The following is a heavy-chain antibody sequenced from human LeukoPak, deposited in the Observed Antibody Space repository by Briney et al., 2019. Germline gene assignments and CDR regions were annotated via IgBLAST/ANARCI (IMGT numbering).Heavy chain of an antibody. V-gene: IGHV3-74*01. Sequence: GGSLRLSCAASGFTFSNYWMHWVRQVPGKGLVWVSCINDLGTSTNYADSVRGRFTISRDDAKNTLYLQMNSLRAEDTAVYYCARGGGAYYFDYWGRGTLVTVSS. J-gene: IGHJ4*02. CDR1: GFTFSNYW. CDR2: INDLGTST. D-gene: IGHD3-10*01. CDR3: ARGGGAYYFDY.